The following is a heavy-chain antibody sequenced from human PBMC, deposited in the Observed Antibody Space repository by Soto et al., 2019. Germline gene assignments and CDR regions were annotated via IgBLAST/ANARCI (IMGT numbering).Heavy chain of an antibody. CDR2: ISTETLDT. Sequence: ASAKVSCKASGYKFVYFGISWVRQAPGQGLEWLGWISTETLDTRYAQKFQGRITMTTDTSTSTAYMELRGLRSDDTAVYYCARDFGGATRFDPWGQGTLVTVSS. CDR3: ARDFGGATRFDP. J-gene: IGHJ5*02. V-gene: IGHV1-18*01. D-gene: IGHD3-10*01. CDR1: GYKFVYFG.